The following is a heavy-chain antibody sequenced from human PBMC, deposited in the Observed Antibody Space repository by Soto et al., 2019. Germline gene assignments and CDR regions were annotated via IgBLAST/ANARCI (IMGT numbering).Heavy chain of an antibody. V-gene: IGHV1-8*01. CDR2: INPNRGNI. Sequence: QVQLVQSGAEVKKPGASVKVSCKASGNTFTSYDINWVRQATGHGLAWMGWINPNRGNIGYAQKFQGRVTMTRDTAIRTACMGVSRLRSDDTAVYYCARGLASGSYYLLGSWGQGTLVTVSS. D-gene: IGHD3-10*01. CDR3: ARGLASGSYYLLGS. CDR1: GNTFTSYD. J-gene: IGHJ4*02.